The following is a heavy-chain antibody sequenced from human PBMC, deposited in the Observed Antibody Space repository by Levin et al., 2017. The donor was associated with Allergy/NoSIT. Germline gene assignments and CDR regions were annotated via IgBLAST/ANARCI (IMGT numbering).Heavy chain of an antibody. V-gene: IGHV5-51*01. D-gene: IGHD3-3*02. Sequence: KVSCKASGYSFATFWIGWVCQMPGKGLEWMGIIYPGDSDTRYSPSFQGQVTISVDKSFNTAYLQWSSLKASDTAMYYCAGHIRGWRDYYYYYYMDVWGKGTTVTVSS. CDR1: GYSFATFW. CDR2: IYPGDSDT. J-gene: IGHJ6*03. CDR3: AGHIRGWRDYYYYYYMDV.